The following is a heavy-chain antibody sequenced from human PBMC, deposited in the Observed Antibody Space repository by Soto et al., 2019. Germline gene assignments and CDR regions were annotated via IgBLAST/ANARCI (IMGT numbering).Heavy chain of an antibody. Sequence: TSETLSLTCTVSGGSISSYYWSWIRQPPGKGLEWIGYIYYSGSTNYNPSLKSRVTISVDTSKNQFSLKLSSVTAADTAVYYCARYSPCSGGSCLLPTYYYYYGMDVWGQGTTVTVSS. CDR1: GGSISSYY. J-gene: IGHJ6*02. V-gene: IGHV4-59*01. CDR2: IYYSGST. CDR3: ARYSPCSGGSCLLPTYYYYYGMDV. D-gene: IGHD2-15*01.